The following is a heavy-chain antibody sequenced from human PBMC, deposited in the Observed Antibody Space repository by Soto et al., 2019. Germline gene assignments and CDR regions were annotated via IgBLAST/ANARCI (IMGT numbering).Heavy chain of an antibody. D-gene: IGHD6-6*01. CDR3: ARGGRAYSSSSYYYYYYGMDV. Sequence: GGSLRLSCAASGFTFSSYDMHWVRQATGKGLEWVSAIGTAGDTYYPGSVKGRFTISRENAKNSLYLQMNSLRAEDTAVYYCARGGRAYSSSSYYYYYYGMDVWGQGTTVTVSS. CDR1: GFTFSSYD. J-gene: IGHJ6*02. V-gene: IGHV3-13*01. CDR2: IGTAGDT.